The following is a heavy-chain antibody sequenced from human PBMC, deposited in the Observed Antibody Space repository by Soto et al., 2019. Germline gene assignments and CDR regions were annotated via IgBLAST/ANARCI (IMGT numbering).Heavy chain of an antibody. J-gene: IGHJ4*01. CDR3: AIDPYYDNRSGLYSPAY. D-gene: IGHD3-22*01. CDR1: RFSFSSSA. Sequence: LRLCCAACRFSFSSSAITLARQAKRRGLEWVSAISGSAATTHFADSVKGRFTISRDNSKNTLYLQMNSLRAEDTAVYYCAIDPYYDNRSGLYSPAYRGNGTPVPVSS. V-gene: IGHV3-23*01. CDR2: ISGSAATT.